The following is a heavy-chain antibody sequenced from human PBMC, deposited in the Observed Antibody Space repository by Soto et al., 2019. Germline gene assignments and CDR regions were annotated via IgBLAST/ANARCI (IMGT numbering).Heavy chain of an antibody. CDR2: ISWNSGSI. J-gene: IGHJ4*02. D-gene: IGHD5-18*01. CDR1: GFTFDDYA. CDR3: AKGTGYSYGGGALDY. Sequence: LRLSCAASGFTFDDYAMHWVRQAPGKGLEWVSGISWNSGSIGYADSVKGRFTISRDNAKNSLYLQMNSLRAEDTALYYCAKGTGYSYGGGALDYWGQGTLVTVSS. V-gene: IGHV3-9*01.